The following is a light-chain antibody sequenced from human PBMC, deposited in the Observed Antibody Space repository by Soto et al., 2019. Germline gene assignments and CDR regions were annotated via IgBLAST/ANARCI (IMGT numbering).Light chain of an antibody. CDR1: QTIGNS. CDR3: QKTGHPHP. Sequence: DIQMTQSPPSLSASVGDRVTITCRASQTIGNSLYWFQHKPGKAPNLLIYDAYTLEIGVPSRFSGSGSGTDFTFTITRQRPEDVANYYRQKTGHPHPFGPGTKVESK. CDR2: DAY. J-gene: IGKJ3*01. V-gene: IGKV1-33*01.